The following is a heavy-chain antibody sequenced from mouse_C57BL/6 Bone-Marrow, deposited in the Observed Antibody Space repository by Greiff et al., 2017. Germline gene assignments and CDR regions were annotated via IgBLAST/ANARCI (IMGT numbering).Heavy chain of an antibody. J-gene: IGHJ4*01. Sequence: QVQLQQPGAELVMPGASVTLSCKASGYTFTSYWMHWVKQRPGQGLEWIGEIDPSDSYTNYNQKFKGKSTLTGDKSSSTAYMQLSSLTSADSAVYDCARGRRYDGYDYCAMDYWGQGTSGTVSS. D-gene: IGHD2-3*01. CDR1: GYTFTSYW. CDR3: ARGRRYDGYDYCAMDY. V-gene: IGHV1-69*01. CDR2: IDPSDSYT.